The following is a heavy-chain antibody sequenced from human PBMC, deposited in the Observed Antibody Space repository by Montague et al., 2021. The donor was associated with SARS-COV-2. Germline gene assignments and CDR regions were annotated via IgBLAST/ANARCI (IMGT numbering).Heavy chain of an antibody. CDR2: IYYSGST. CDR1: GGSISSSSYY. V-gene: IGHV4-39*01. D-gene: IGHD3-3*01. CDR3: ASQTLGITIFGVVNGRWFDP. Sequence: TLSLTCTVSGGSISSSSYYWGWIRQPPGKGLEWNGSIYYSGSTYYNPSLKSRVTISVDTSKNQFSLKLSSVTAADTAVYYCASQTLGITIFGVVNGRWFDPWGQGTLVTVSS. J-gene: IGHJ5*02.